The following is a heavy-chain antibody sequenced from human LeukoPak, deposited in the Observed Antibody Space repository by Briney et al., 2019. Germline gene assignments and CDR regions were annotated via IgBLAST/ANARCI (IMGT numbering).Heavy chain of an antibody. D-gene: IGHD3-22*01. Sequence: SVKVSCKASGGVFSSYAISWVRQAPGQGLEWMGGIIPIFGTANYAQKFQGRVTITADESTSTAYMELSSLRSEDTAVYYCARDFEAIPYYYDSSGRGGAFDIWGQGTMVTVSS. V-gene: IGHV1-69*13. CDR2: IIPIFGTA. CDR1: GGVFSSYA. CDR3: ARDFEAIPYYYDSSGRGGAFDI. J-gene: IGHJ3*02.